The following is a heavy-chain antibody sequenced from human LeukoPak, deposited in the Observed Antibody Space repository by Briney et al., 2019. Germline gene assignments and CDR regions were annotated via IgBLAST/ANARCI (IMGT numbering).Heavy chain of an antibody. CDR2: INAGNGNT. V-gene: IGHV1-3*01. CDR3: ARGSITMVRGVMSDY. CDR1: GYTFTSYA. Sequence: ASVKVSCKASGYTFTSYAMHWVRQAPGQRLEWMGWINAGNGNTKYSQKFQGRVTITRDTSASTAYMELSGLRSEDTAVYYCARGSITMVRGVMSDYWGQGTLVTVSS. J-gene: IGHJ4*02. D-gene: IGHD3-10*01.